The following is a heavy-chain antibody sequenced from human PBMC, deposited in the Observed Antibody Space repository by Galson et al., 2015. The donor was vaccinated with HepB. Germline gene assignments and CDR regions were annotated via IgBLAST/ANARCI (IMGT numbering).Heavy chain of an antibody. CDR1: GYTFTSYG. J-gene: IGHJ4*02. Sequence: SVKVSCKASGYTFTSYGISWVRQAPGQGLEWMGWISAYNGNTNYAQKLQGRVTMTTDTSTSTAYMELRSLRSDDTAVYYCARAGGYYDSSGYYSRPFDYWGQGTLVTVSS. D-gene: IGHD3-22*01. V-gene: IGHV1-18*04. CDR2: ISAYNGNT. CDR3: ARAGGYYDSSGYYSRPFDY.